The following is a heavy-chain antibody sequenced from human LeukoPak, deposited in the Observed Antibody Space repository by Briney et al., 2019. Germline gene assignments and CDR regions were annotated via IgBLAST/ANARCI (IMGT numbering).Heavy chain of an antibody. V-gene: IGHV3-48*03. D-gene: IGHD2-15*01. CDR2: ISSSGSTI. J-gene: IGHJ4*02. CDR3: ARGPLGYCSGGSCWVYYFDY. Sequence: GGSLRLSCAASGFTFSSYEMNWDRQAPGKGLEWVSYISSSGSTIYYADSVKGRFTISRDNAKNSLYLQMNSLRAEDTAVYYCARGPLGYCSGGSCWVYYFDYWGQGTLVTVSS. CDR1: GFTFSSYE.